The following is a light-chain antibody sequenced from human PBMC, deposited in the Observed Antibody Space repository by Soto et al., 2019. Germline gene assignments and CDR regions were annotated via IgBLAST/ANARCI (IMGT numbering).Light chain of an antibody. CDR2: GAS. Sequence: EIVLTQSPGTLSLSPGERATLSCRASQSVSSSFLAWYQQKPGQAPRLLIYGASSRATGIPDRFSGSGSGTDFTLTISRLESEDFAVYYCQQFGSSPFSFGPGTKVDLK. J-gene: IGKJ3*01. CDR3: QQFGSSPFS. V-gene: IGKV3-20*01. CDR1: QSVSSSF.